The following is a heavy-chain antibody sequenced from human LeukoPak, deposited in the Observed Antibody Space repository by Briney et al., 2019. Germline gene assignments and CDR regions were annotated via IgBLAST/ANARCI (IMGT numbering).Heavy chain of an antibody. CDR1: GFTFSSYS. CDR2: ISSSSSYI. J-gene: IGHJ5*02. V-gene: IGHV3-21*01. Sequence: GGSLRLSCAASGFTFSSYSMNWVRQAPGKGLEWVSSISSSSSYIYYADSVKGRFTISRDNAKNSLYLQMNSLRAEDTAVYYCARPESWGGPEDNWFDPWGQGTLVTVSS. CDR3: ARPESWGGPEDNWFDP. D-gene: IGHD3-10*01.